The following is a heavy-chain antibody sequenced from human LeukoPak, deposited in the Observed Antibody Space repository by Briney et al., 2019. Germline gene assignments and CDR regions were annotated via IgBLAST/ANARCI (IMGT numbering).Heavy chain of an antibody. J-gene: IGHJ3*02. CDR2: IYSSGGT. CDR3: ARVGDPTVTMDAFDI. V-gene: IGHV3-53*01. D-gene: IGHD4-17*01. CDR1: GFTVSINY. Sequence: GGSLRLSCADSGFTVSINYMSWVRQAPGKGLEWVSVIYSSGGTYYADSVKGRFTISRDNSKNTLYLQINSLRAEDTAVYYCARVGDPTVTMDAFDIWGQGTMVTVSS.